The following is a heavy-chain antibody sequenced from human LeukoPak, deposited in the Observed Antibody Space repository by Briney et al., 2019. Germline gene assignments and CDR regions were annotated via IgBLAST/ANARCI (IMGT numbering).Heavy chain of an antibody. CDR2: ISGSGGST. J-gene: IGHJ4*02. D-gene: IGHD3-10*01. Sequence: GGSLRLSCAASGFRFSNFDMNWVRQAPGKGLEWVSGISGSGGSTYYADSVKGRLTISRDNSKNTLYLQMNSLRAEDTAVYYCAKGRYYGSGKWGYFEYWGQGTLVTVSS. CDR3: AKGRYYGSGKWGYFEY. CDR1: GFRFSNFD. V-gene: IGHV3-23*01.